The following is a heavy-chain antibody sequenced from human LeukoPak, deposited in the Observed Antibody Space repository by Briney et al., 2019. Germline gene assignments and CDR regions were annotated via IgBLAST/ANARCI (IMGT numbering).Heavy chain of an antibody. Sequence: SETLSLTCAVYGGSFSGYYWSWIRQPPGKGLEWIGEINHSGSTNYNPSLKSRVTISVDTSKNQFSLKLSSVTAADTAVYYCASGGGRSSSWYRFDYWGQGTLVTVSS. CDR3: ASGGGRSSSWYRFDY. V-gene: IGHV4-34*01. J-gene: IGHJ4*02. CDR1: GGSFSGYY. D-gene: IGHD6-13*01. CDR2: INHSGST.